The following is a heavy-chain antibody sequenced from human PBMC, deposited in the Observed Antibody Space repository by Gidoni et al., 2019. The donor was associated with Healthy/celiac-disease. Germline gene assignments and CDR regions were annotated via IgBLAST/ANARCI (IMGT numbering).Heavy chain of an antibody. Sequence: VQPGRSLRLSCAASGFTFSIDGMHWVRQAPGKGLEWVAVIWYDGSKTSYADSVKGRFTISRDNSKNTLYLQMNSLRAEDTAVYYCARDRAVSGWFDPWGQGTLFTVSS. CDR2: IWYDGSKT. J-gene: IGHJ5*02. CDR3: ARDRAVSGWFDP. D-gene: IGHD3-10*01. CDR1: GFTFSIDG. V-gene: IGHV3-33*01.